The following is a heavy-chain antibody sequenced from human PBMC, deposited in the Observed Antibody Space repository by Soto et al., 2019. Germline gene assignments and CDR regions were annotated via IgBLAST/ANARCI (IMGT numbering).Heavy chain of an antibody. CDR2: IGGSGRNT. J-gene: IGHJ6*02. CDR3: AGVLRNFDTPHRMGV. CDR1: GFTFSNHA. Sequence: EVQLLESGEGLVQPGGSLKLSCAASGFTFSNHAMSWVRQAPGKGLEWVSGIGGSGRNTYYADSVKGRFTISRDNSQNTLFLQMNSLRAGDTAEYYCAGVLRNFDTPHRMGVWGQGTTVTVSS. D-gene: IGHD3-9*01. V-gene: IGHV3-23*01.